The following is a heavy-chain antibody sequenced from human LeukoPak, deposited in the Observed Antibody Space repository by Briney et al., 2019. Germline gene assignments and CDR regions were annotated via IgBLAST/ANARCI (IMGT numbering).Heavy chain of an antibody. Sequence: ASMKVSCKVSGYTLTELSMHWVRQAPGKGLEWMGGFDPEDGETIYAQKFQGRVTMTEDTSTDTAYMELSSLRSEDTAVYYCATDSGTYSYGYTFDYWGQGTLVTVSS. D-gene: IGHD5-18*01. J-gene: IGHJ4*02. CDR3: ATDSGTYSYGYTFDY. V-gene: IGHV1-24*01. CDR1: GYTLTELS. CDR2: FDPEDGET.